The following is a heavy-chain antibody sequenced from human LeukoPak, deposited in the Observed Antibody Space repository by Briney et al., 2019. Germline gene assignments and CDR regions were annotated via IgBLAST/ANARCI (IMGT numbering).Heavy chain of an antibody. J-gene: IGHJ6*02. CDR1: GGSISSYY. Sequence: SETLSLTCTVSGGSISSYYWSWIRQPPEKGLERIGYIYYSGSTNYNPSLKSRVTISVDTSKNQFSLKLSSVTAADTAVYYCARDLGYSHGMDVWGQGTTVTVSS. CDR3: ARDLGYSHGMDV. D-gene: IGHD2-15*01. V-gene: IGHV4-59*01. CDR2: IYYSGST.